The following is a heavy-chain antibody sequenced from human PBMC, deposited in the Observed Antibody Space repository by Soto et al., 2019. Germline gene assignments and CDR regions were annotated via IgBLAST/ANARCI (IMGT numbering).Heavy chain of an antibody. CDR2: IWYDGSNK. CDR3: ARDIAAAGTSYYYYGMDV. CDR1: GFTFSSYG. Sequence: QVQLVESGGGVVQPGRYLRLSCEASGFTFSSYGMHWVRQAPGKGLEWVAVIWYDGSNKYYADSVKGRFTISRDNSKNTLYLQMNSLRAEDTAVYYCARDIAAAGTSYYYYGMDVWGQGTTVTVSS. D-gene: IGHD6-13*01. J-gene: IGHJ6*02. V-gene: IGHV3-33*01.